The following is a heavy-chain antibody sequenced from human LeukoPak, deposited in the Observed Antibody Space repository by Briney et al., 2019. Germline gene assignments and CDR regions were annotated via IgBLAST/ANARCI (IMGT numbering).Heavy chain of an antibody. CDR3: ARAGYSYGPDY. V-gene: IGHV4-59*01. Sequence: SETLSLTCTVSGGSLSSYYWSWIRQPPGKGLEWIGYFSYSGSTNYNPSLKSRVTISVDTSKNQFSLKLSSVTAADTAVYYCARAGYSYGPDYWGQGTLVTVSS. CDR2: FSYSGST. D-gene: IGHD5-18*01. J-gene: IGHJ4*02. CDR1: GGSLSSYY.